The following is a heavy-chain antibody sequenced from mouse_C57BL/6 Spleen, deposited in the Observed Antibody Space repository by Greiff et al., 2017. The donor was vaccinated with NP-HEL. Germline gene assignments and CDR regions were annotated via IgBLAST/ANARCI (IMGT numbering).Heavy chain of an antibody. CDR3: ARRPVPYAMDY. CDR2: IYPGDGDT. CDR1: GYAFSSYW. J-gene: IGHJ4*01. V-gene: IGHV1-80*01. Sequence: QVQLQQSGAELVKPGASVKISCKASGYAFSSYWMNWVKQRPGKGLEWIGQIYPGDGDTNYNGKFKGKATLTADKSSSTAYMQLSSLTSEDTAVYFCARRPVPYAMDYWGQGNSVTVSS.